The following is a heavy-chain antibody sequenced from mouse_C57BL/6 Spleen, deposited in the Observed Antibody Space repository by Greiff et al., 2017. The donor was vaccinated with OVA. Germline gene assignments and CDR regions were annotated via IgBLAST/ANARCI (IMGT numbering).Heavy chain of an antibody. Sequence: VKLQQPGAELVRPGSSVKLSCKASGYTFTSYWMHWVKQRPIQGLEWIGNIDPSDSETHYNQKFKDKATLTVDKSSSTAYMQLSSLTSEDSAVYYCARSGGSSLDYWGQGTTLTVSS. CDR3: ARSGGSSLDY. CDR1: GYTFTSYW. V-gene: IGHV1-52*01. D-gene: IGHD1-1*01. J-gene: IGHJ2*01. CDR2: IDPSDSET.